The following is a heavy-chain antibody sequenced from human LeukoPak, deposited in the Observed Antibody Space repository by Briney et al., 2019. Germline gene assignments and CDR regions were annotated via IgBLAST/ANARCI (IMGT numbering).Heavy chain of an antibody. D-gene: IGHD4-17*01. CDR1: GHTFTSYD. Sequence: ASVKVSCKASGHTFTSYDINWVRQATGQGLEWMGWMNPNSGNTGYAQKFQGRVTMTRSTSISTAYMELSSLRSEDTAVYYCATASTVTTERGSVVRAFDIWGQGTMVTFSS. V-gene: IGHV1-8*01. CDR3: ATASTVTTERGSVVRAFDI. CDR2: MNPNSGNT. J-gene: IGHJ3*02.